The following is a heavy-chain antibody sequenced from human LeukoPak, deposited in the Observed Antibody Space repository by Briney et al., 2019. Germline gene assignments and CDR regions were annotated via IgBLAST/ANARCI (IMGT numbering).Heavy chain of an antibody. CDR2: ISSSSSTI. J-gene: IGHJ4*02. CDR1: GFTFSSYS. CDR3: ARFYDFWSAGYFDY. D-gene: IGHD3-3*01. Sequence: PGGSLRLSCAASGFTFSSYSMNWVRQAPGMGLEWVSYISSSSSTIYYADSVKGRFTISRDNAKNSLYLQMNSLRAEDTAVYYCARFYDFWSAGYFDYWGQGTLVTVSS. V-gene: IGHV3-48*01.